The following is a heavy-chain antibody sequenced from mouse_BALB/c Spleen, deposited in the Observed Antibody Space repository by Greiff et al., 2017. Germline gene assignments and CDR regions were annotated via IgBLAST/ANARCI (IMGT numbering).Heavy chain of an antibody. CDR2: ISYDGSN. Sequence: EVKLMESGPGLVKPSQSLSLTCSVTGYSITSGYYWNWIRQFPGNKLEWMGYISYDGSNNYNPSLKNRISITRDTSKNQFFLKLNSVTTEDTATYYCAREQVRRNYYAMDYWGQGTSVTVSS. CDR1: GYSITSGYY. V-gene: IGHV3-6*02. J-gene: IGHJ4*01. D-gene: IGHD2-14*01. CDR3: AREQVRRNYYAMDY.